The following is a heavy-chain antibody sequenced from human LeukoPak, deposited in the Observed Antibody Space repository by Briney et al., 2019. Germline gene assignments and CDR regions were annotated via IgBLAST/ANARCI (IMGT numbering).Heavy chain of an antibody. J-gene: IGHJ4*02. Sequence: PGGSLRLSCAASGVTFSSNYMSWVRQAPGKGLEWVSVIYSGGSTYYADSVKGRFTISRDNSKNTLYLQMNSLRAEDTAVYYCARDRGYSGSSNGDYWDQGTLVTVSS. CDR2: IYSGGST. CDR3: ARDRGYSGSSNGDY. D-gene: IGHD1-26*01. CDR1: GVTFSSNY. V-gene: IGHV3-66*01.